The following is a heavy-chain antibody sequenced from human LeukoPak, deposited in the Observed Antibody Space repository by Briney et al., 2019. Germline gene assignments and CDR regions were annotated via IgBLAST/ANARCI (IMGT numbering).Heavy chain of an antibody. CDR2: ISAYNGNT. CDR3: ARDGESSGSDDFDY. V-gene: IGHV1-18*01. Sequence: ASVRVSCTASGYTFTSYGISWVRQAPGQGLEWMGWISAYNGNTNYAQKLQGRVTMTTDTSTSTAYMELRSLRADDTALYYCARDGESSGSDDFDYWGQGTLVTVSS. D-gene: IGHD1-26*01. CDR1: GYTFTSYG. J-gene: IGHJ4*02.